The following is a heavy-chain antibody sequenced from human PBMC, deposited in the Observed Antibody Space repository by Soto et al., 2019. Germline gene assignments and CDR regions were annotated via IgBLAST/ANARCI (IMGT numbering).Heavy chain of an antibody. D-gene: IGHD3-10*01. V-gene: IGHV3-30-3*01. Sequence: GGSLRLSCAASGFTFSSYAMHWVRQAPGKGLEWVAVISYDGSNKYHADSVKGRFTISRDNSKNTLSLQMNSLRPEDTAVYYCARVVRGYGMDVWGQGTTVTVSS. CDR3: ARVVRGYGMDV. J-gene: IGHJ6*02. CDR2: ISYDGSNK. CDR1: GFTFSSYA.